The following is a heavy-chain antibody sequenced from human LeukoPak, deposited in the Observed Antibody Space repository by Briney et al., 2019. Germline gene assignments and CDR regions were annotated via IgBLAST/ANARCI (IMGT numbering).Heavy chain of an antibody. J-gene: IGHJ4*02. V-gene: IGHV3-66*04. CDR3: ARQVQQLVHLAFDY. Sequence: GGSLRLSCAASGFTVSSNYMSWVRQAPGKGLEWVSVIYSGGSTYYADSVKGRFTISRDNSKNTLYLQMNSLRAEDTAVYYCARQVQQLVHLAFDYWGQGTLVTVSS. D-gene: IGHD6-13*01. CDR1: GFTVSSNY. CDR2: IYSGGST.